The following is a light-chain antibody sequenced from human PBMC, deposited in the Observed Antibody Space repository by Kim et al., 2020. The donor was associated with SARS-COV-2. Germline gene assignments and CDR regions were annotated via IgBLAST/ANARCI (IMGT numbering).Light chain of an antibody. CDR3: QQYNDHPT. CDR1: QSISRS. CDR2: EAS. V-gene: IGKV1-5*01. Sequence: SASVGDRVTITCRASQSISRSLAWYQQKPGKAPKVLIYEASNLESGVPIRFSGDGSGTVFTLTIINLQPEDFATYYCQQYNDHPTFGGGTKVEIK. J-gene: IGKJ4*01.